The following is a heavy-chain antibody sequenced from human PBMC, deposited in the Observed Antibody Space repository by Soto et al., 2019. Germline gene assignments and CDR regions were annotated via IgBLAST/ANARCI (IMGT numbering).Heavy chain of an antibody. V-gene: IGHV3-9*01. CDR1: GFTFDDYA. CDR2: INWDSDTI. D-gene: IGHD3-10*01. J-gene: IGHJ6*04. CDR3: AKDFHTNMALMDV. Sequence: EVQLVESGGDLVQPGRSLRLSCAASGFTFDDYAMHWVRQVPGKGLEWVAGINWDSDTIAYAASVRGRFTISRDNAKNSLYLQMNSLRAEDTALYYCAKDFHTNMALMDVWGKGTTVTVSS.